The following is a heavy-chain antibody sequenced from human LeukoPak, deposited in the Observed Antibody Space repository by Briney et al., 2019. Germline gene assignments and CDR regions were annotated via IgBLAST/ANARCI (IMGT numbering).Heavy chain of an antibody. CDR3: ARAPGLPDY. J-gene: IGHJ4*02. CDR2: INHSGST. CDR1: GGSISSYY. Sequence: SETLSLTCTVSGGSISSYYWSWIRQPPGKGLEWIGEINHSGSTNYNPSLKSRVTISVDTSKNQFSLKLSSVTAADTAVYYCARAPGLPDYWGQGTLVTVSS. V-gene: IGHV4-34*01.